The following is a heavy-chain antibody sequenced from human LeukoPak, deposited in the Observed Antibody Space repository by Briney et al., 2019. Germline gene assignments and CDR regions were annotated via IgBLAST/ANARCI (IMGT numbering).Heavy chain of an antibody. CDR3: ARHEGPHGGDGWFDY. D-gene: IGHD2-21*02. CDR1: GSSISSYY. CDR2: IYYSGST. Sequence: SETLSLTCTVSGSSISSYYWSWIRQPPGKGLEWIGYIYYSGSTNYNPSLKSRVTISVDTSKNQFSLKLSSVTAADTAVYYCARHEGPHGGDGWFDYWGQGTLVTVSS. J-gene: IGHJ4*02. V-gene: IGHV4-59*08.